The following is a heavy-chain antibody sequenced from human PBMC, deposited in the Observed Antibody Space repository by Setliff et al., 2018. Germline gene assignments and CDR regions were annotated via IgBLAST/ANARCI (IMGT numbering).Heavy chain of an antibody. CDR3: ARGRNIAARLLDS. J-gene: IGHJ4*02. CDR2: INHRGST. Sequence: PSETLSLTCAAYGGTFRDYHWTWIRQSPEKGLEWIGEINHRGSTNYNPSLKSRVTISIDTSKDQFSLKLIPMTAADTAVYYCARGRNIAARLLDSWGQGTLVTVSS. V-gene: IGHV4-34*01. D-gene: IGHD6-6*01. CDR1: GGTFRDYH.